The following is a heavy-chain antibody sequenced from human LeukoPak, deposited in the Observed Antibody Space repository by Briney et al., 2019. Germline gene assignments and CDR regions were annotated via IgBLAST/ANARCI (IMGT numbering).Heavy chain of an antibody. J-gene: IGHJ6*03. Sequence: QAGGSLRLSCAASGFTFSTYWMHWVRQAPGKGLVWVSRINGDGSSTTYADSVMGRFTISRDNATNTLYLQINSLRAEDTAVYYCARSTSHYYYYYMDVWGKGTTVTISS. V-gene: IGHV3-74*01. CDR2: INGDGSST. CDR3: ARSTSHYYYYYMDV. CDR1: GFTFSTYW.